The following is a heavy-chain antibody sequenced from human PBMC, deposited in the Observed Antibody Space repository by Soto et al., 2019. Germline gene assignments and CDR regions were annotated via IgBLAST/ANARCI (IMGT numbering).Heavy chain of an antibody. Sequence: PGGSLRLSCAASGFTFSSYSMNWVRQAPGKGLEWVSYISSSSSTIYYADSVKGRFTISRDNAKNSLYLQMNSLRDEDTAVYYSARPRILGAPGSYYYGMDVCGQGPTVTVSS. D-gene: IGHD1-26*01. CDR3: ARPRILGAPGSYYYGMDV. V-gene: IGHV3-48*02. CDR1: GFTFSSYS. CDR2: ISSSSSTI. J-gene: IGHJ6*02.